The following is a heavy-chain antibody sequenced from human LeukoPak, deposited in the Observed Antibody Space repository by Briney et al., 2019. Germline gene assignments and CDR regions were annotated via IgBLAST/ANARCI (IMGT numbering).Heavy chain of an antibody. V-gene: IGHV5-51*01. D-gene: IGHD1-7*01. Sequence: KLGESLKISCKASGYSFSSDWIGWVRQMPGKGLEWMGIIYPGDSDTRYSPSFQGQVTISADKSISTAYLQWTSLKASDTAMYYCVRQGGRNLNWFDPWGQGTLVTVSS. CDR1: GYSFSSDW. CDR2: IYPGDSDT. CDR3: VRQGGRNLNWFDP. J-gene: IGHJ5*02.